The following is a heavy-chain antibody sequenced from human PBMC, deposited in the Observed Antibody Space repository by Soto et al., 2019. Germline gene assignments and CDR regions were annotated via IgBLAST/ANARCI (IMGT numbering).Heavy chain of an antibody. J-gene: IGHJ4*02. CDR3: ARALFYDSSGYYYYFDY. Sequence: ASVKVSCKASGYTFTSYGISWVRQAPGQGLEWMGWISAYNGNTNYAQKLQGRVTMTTDTSTSTAYMELRSLRSDDTAVYYCARALFYDSSGYYYYFDYWGQGTLGTVSS. CDR1: GYTFTSYG. D-gene: IGHD3-22*01. V-gene: IGHV1-18*04. CDR2: ISAYNGNT.